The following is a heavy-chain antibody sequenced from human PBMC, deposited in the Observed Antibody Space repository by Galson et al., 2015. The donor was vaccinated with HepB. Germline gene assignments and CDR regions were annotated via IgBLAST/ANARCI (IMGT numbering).Heavy chain of an antibody. Sequence: GVGCHAFTYSDDDTYYLDSVKGRFTVSRDNFRNTLFLQMNSLRTEDTAVYFCATGGKKWYFDFWGQGTLVTVSS. D-gene: IGHD1-1*01. V-gene: IGHV3-66*01. CDR3: ATGGKKWYFDF. CDR2: TYSDDDT. J-gene: IGHJ4*02.